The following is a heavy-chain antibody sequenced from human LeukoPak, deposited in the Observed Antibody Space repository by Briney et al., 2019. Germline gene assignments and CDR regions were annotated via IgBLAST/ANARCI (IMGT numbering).Heavy chain of an antibody. CDR2: INPIFGTA. CDR3: ARVPQLWYYFDY. V-gene: IGHV1-69*01. CDR1: GGSFSSNA. D-gene: IGHD3-10*01. Sequence: SVKVSCKDSGGSFSSNAMSWVRQAPGQGLEWMGGINPIFGTANYAQKFQGRVTITADESTSTAYMELSSLRSEDTAVYYCARVPQLWYYFDYWGQGTLVTVSS. J-gene: IGHJ4*02.